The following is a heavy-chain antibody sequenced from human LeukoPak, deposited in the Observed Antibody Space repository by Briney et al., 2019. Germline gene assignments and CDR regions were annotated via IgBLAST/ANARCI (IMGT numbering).Heavy chain of an antibody. D-gene: IGHD3-10*01. CDR3: ARDPVCHYPFGEPAGDY. V-gene: IGHV1-69*01. J-gene: IGHJ4*02. CDR2: IIPIFGTA. Sequence: ASVKVSCKASGGTFSSYAISWVRQAPGQGLEWMGGIIPIFGTANYAQKFQGRVTITADESTSTAYMELSSLRSEDTAVYYCARDPVCHYPFGEPAGDYWGQGTLVTVSS. CDR1: GGTFSSYA.